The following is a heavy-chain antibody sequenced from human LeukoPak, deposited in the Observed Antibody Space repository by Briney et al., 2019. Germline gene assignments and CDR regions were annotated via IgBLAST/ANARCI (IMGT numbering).Heavy chain of an antibody. CDR1: GFTFSAYD. V-gene: IGHV3-48*01. D-gene: IGHD2/OR15-2a*01. CDR2: ISTTSSPI. J-gene: IGHJ4*02. Sequence: GGSLRLSCAAYGFTFSAYDMNWVRQAPGRGPEWVSHISTTSSPIYYAGSVKGRFTISRDDAKNSVYPQMNSLRPEDTAVYYCARAFDYWGRGTLVTVSS. CDR3: ARAFDY.